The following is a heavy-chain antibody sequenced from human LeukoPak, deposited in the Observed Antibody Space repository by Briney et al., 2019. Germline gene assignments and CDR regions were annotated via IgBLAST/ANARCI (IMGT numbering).Heavy chain of an antibody. Sequence: SETLSLTCTVSGGSISSYYWGWIRQPPGKGLEWIGSIYYSGSTYYNPSLKSRVTISVDTSKNQFSLKLSSVTAADTAVYYCARGFAGMITFGGVIVWGQGTLVTVSS. D-gene: IGHD3-16*02. CDR1: GGSISSYY. J-gene: IGHJ4*02. V-gene: IGHV4-39*01. CDR3: ARGFAGMITFGGVIV. CDR2: IYYSGST.